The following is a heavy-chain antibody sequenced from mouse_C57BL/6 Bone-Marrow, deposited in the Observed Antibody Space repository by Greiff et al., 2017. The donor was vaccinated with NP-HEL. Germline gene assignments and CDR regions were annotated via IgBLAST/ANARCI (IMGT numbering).Heavy chain of an antibody. CDR2: ISSGGSYT. Sequence: EVILVESGGDLVKPGGSLKLSCAASGFTFSSYGMSWVRQTPDKRLEWVATISSGGSYTYYPDSVKGRFTISRDNAKNTLYLQMSSLKSEDTAMYYCARGYNYAMDYWGQGTSVTVSS. CDR1: GFTFSSYG. J-gene: IGHJ4*01. V-gene: IGHV5-6*01. CDR3: ARGYNYAMDY. D-gene: IGHD1-2*01.